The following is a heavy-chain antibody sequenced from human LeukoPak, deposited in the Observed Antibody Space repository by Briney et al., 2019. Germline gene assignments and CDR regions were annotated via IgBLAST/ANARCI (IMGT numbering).Heavy chain of an antibody. V-gene: IGHV4-31*03. CDR2: IYYTGVT. J-gene: IGHJ4*02. CDR1: DGSISSGTHY. CDR3: AASSGVTLGRF. D-gene: IGHD3-16*01. Sequence: SETLSLTCTVSDGSISSGTHYYNWIRQHPGKGLEWIGYIYYTGVTSYNPSLKSRVTMSVDTSMNQVSLKLSSLTAADTAVYYCAASSGVTLGRFWGQGTLVTVSS.